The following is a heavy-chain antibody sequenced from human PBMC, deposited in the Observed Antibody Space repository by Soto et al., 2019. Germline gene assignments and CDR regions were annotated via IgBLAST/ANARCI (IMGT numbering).Heavy chain of an antibody. CDR3: ARDQPGYSYGYGLGY. CDR1: GFTFSTYT. CDR2: ISSSSSTI. D-gene: IGHD5-18*01. J-gene: IGHJ4*02. V-gene: IGHV3-48*01. Sequence: PGGSLRLSCAASGFTFSTYTMNWVRQAPGKGLEWVSYISSSSSTIFYTDSVKGRFTVSRDNDKNSLYLQMNSLRVEDTAVYYCARDQPGYSYGYGLGYWGQGTLVTVSS.